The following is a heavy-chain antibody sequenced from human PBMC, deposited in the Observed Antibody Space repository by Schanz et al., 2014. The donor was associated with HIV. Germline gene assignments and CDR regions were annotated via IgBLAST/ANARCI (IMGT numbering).Heavy chain of an antibody. J-gene: IGHJ5*02. CDR3: AKEEWFRFDP. CDR1: GSWFSDHW. V-gene: IGHV3-7*01. Sequence: AQLVESGGGSVQPGGSLRLSCAVSGSWFSDHWMSWLRQVPGEGLEWVAKIKEDGSETYYVGSVTGRFTISRDNTKKSLYLQMNSLRAEDTAVYYCAKEEWFRFDPWGQGTLVTVSS. D-gene: IGHD3-3*01. CDR2: IKEDGSET.